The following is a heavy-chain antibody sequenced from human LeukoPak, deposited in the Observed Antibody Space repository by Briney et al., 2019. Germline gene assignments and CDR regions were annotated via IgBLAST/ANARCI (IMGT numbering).Heavy chain of an antibody. CDR2: IYTSGST. CDR1: GGSISSGSYY. J-gene: IGHJ3*02. V-gene: IGHV4-61*02. Sequence: SQTLSLTCTVSGGSISSGSYYWSWIRQPAGKGLEWIGRIYTSGSTNYNPSLKSRVTISVGTSKNQFSLKLSSVTAADTAVYYCARSGYSYDYLSAFDIWGQGTMVTVSS. D-gene: IGHD5-18*01. CDR3: ARSGYSYDYLSAFDI.